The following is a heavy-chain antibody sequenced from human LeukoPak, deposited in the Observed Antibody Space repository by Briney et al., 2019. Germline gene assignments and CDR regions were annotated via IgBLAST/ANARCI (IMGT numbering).Heavy chain of an antibody. CDR1: GGSISTAAYY. CDR3: AREFESSPRD. J-gene: IGHJ1*01. CDR2: INYNGNT. D-gene: IGHD6-6*01. Sequence: PSETLSLTCTVSGGSISTAAYYWSWIRQPPGKGLEWIGSINYNGNTFYKPPLKSRVTMSLDTSRDHFSLNVISCTAADTAVYYCAREFESSPRDWGQGTLVTVSS. V-gene: IGHV4-39*07.